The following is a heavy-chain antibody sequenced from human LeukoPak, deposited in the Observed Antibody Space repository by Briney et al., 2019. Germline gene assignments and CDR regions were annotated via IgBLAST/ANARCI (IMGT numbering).Heavy chain of an antibody. CDR3: ARLTDSYDILTGYYSNYFDY. V-gene: IGHV4-59*01. CDR1: GGSISSYY. D-gene: IGHD3-9*01. Sequence: SETLSLTCTVSGGSISSYYWSWIRQPPGKGLEWIGYIYYSGSTNYNPSLKSRVTISVGTSKNQFSLKLSSVTAADTAVYYCARLTDSYDILTGYYSNYFDYWGQGTLVTVSS. J-gene: IGHJ4*02. CDR2: IYYSGST.